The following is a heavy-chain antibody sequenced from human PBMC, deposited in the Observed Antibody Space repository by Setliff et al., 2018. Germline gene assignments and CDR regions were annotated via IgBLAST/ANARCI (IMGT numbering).Heavy chain of an antibody. Sequence: LSLTCAVYGGSFSGYFWSWIRQPPGRGLEWIGEINDSGSTNYNPSLKSRVTISVDTSKNQFSLKLSSVTAADTAVYYCARTFYYDVSDYSGDAFDIWGQGTLVTVSS. CDR1: GGSFSGYF. CDR2: INDSGST. CDR3: ARTFYYDVSDYSGDAFDI. J-gene: IGHJ3*02. V-gene: IGHV4-34*01. D-gene: IGHD3-22*01.